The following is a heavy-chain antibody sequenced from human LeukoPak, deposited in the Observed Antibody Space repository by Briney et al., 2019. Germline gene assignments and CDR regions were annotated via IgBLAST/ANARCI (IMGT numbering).Heavy chain of an antibody. CDR1: GFTFSSYG. CDR2: ISYDGSNK. CDR3: AKRAVVVAAKFGNYFDY. D-gene: IGHD2-15*01. J-gene: IGHJ4*02. Sequence: GRSLRLSCAASGFTFSSYGMHWVRQAPGKGLVWVADISYDGSNKYYADSVKGRFTISRDNSKNTLYLQMNSLRAEDTAVYYCAKRAVVVAAKFGNYFDYWGQGTLVTVSS. V-gene: IGHV3-30*18.